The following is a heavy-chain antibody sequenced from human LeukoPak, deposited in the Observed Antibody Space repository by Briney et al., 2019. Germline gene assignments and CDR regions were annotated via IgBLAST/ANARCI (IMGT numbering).Heavy chain of an antibody. V-gene: IGHV4-4*07. CDR1: GGSINSNY. J-gene: IGHJ4*02. D-gene: IGHD3-10*01. Sequence: KPSETLSLTCTVSGGSINSNYWSWIRQPAGKGLEWIGRMYTSGSLNYNPSFGSRVTMSVDTSKNQFSLKLSSVTAADTAVYYCARGPRRLGYGSSPLFDYWGQGTLVTVSS. CDR3: ARGPRRLGYGSSPLFDY. CDR2: MYTSGSL.